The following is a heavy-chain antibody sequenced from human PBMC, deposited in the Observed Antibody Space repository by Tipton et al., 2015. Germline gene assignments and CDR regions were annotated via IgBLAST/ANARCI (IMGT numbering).Heavy chain of an antibody. CDR3: ANTADYYDTSGYISGWFDP. Sequence: QVQLVQSGAEVKKPGSSVKVSCRASGGTFSSYAISWVRQAPGQGLEWMGGIIPIFGTANYAQKFQDRITITADESTSTAYMELSSLRSEDTAVYYCANTADYYDTSGYISGWFDPWGQGTLVTVSS. CDR2: IIPIFGTA. CDR1: GGTFSSYA. D-gene: IGHD3-22*01. V-gene: IGHV1-69*01. J-gene: IGHJ5*02.